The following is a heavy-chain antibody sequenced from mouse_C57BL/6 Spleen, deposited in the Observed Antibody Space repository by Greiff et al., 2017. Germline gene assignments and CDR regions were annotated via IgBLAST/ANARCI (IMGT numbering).Heavy chain of an antibody. J-gene: IGHJ4*01. CDR2: IDPETGGT. V-gene: IGHV1-15*01. CDR1: GYTFTDYE. Sequence: VQLQQSGAELVRPGASVTLSCKASGYTFTDYEMHWVKQTPVHGLEWIGAIDPETGGTAYNQKFKGKAILTADKSSSTAYMELRSLTSEDSAVYYCTRSDYGSSYGAMDYWGQGTSVTVSS. D-gene: IGHD1-1*01. CDR3: TRSDYGSSYGAMDY.